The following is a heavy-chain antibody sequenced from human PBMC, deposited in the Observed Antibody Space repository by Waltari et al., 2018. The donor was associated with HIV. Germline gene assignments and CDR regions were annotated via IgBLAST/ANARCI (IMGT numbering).Heavy chain of an antibody. CDR1: GFTFGVYA. V-gene: IGHV3-49*03. CDR2: IRSKAYGGTT. Sequence: EVQLVESGGGLVQPGRSLSLSCTASGFTFGVYAISCFRQAPGNGLEWVSFIRSKAYGGTTEYAASVKGRFTISRDDSKSIAYLQMNSLKTEDTAVYYCLPDYDILTGYLAFDYWGQGTLVTVSS. CDR3: LPDYDILTGYLAFDY. J-gene: IGHJ4*02. D-gene: IGHD3-9*01.